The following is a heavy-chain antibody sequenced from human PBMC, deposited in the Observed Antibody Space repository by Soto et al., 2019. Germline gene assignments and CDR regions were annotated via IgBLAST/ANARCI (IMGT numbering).Heavy chain of an antibody. J-gene: IGHJ5*02. D-gene: IGHD3-10*01. Sequence: PSETLSLTCTVSGGSISSGDYYWSWIRQPPGKGLEWIGYIYYSGSTYYNPSLKSRVTISVDTSKNQFSLKLSSVTAADTAVYYCARVAKKWFGELFGDWFDPWGQGTLVTVSS. CDR2: IYYSGST. V-gene: IGHV4-30-4*01. CDR1: GGSISSGDYY. CDR3: ARVAKKWFGELFGDWFDP.